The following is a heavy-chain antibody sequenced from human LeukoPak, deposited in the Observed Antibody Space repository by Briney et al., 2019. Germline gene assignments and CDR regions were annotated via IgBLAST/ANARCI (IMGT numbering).Heavy chain of an antibody. D-gene: IGHD3-3*01. V-gene: IGHV4-38-2*02. J-gene: IGHJ4*02. CDR1: GYSISSGYY. CDR3: ARVGPVITIFGANNNFDY. CDR2: IYHSGST. Sequence: SETLSLTCTVSGYSISSGYYWGWIRQPPGKGLEWIGSIYHSGSTYYNPSLKSRVTISVDTSKNQFSLKLSSVTAAETAVYYCARVGPVITIFGANNNFDYWGQGTLVTVSS.